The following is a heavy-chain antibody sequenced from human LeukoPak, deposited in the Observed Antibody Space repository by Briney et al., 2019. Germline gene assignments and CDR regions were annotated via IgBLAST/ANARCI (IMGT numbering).Heavy chain of an antibody. CDR1: GFTFISYG. D-gene: IGHD3-22*01. CDR3: ARDPRGPTGYDHSGRDSFDY. J-gene: IGHJ4*02. V-gene: IGHV3-30*02. CDR2: IRYDGSNK. Sequence: GGSLRLSCAASGFTFISYGMYWVRQAPGKGLESVAFIRYDGSNKYYADSVKGRFTISRDNSKDTLYLQMNSLRPEDTAVYYCARDPRGPTGYDHSGRDSFDYRGQGTLVTVSS.